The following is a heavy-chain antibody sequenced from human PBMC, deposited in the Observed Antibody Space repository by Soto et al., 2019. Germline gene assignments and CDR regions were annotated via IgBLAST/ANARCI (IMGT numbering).Heavy chain of an antibody. CDR1: GGSISSGGYS. J-gene: IGHJ4*02. CDR2: IYHSWST. D-gene: IGHD6-19*01. Sequence: QLQLQESGSGLVKPSQTLSLTCAVSGGSISSGGYSWSWIRQPPGKGLEWIGYIYHSWSTYYNPSLKSRVTISVDRSTNQFSLKLSSVTAADTAVYYCASAGGLGAVAADYWGQGTLVTVSS. CDR3: ASAGGLGAVAADY. V-gene: IGHV4-30-2*01.